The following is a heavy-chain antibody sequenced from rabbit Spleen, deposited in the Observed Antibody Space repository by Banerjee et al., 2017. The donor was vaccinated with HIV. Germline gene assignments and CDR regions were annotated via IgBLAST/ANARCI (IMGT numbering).Heavy chain of an antibody. V-gene: IGHV1S40*01. CDR2: IDPIFGST. CDR1: GVSFTHNNY. Sequence: QSLEESGGDLVKPGASLTLTCTASGVSFTHNNYMCWVRQAPGKGLEWIGYIDPIFGSTYYASWVNGRFTISRHNAQNTLYLQLNSLTAADTATYFCVRDQAGYAGYGPWYFNLWGPGTLVPV. CDR3: VRDQAGYAGYGPWYFNL. J-gene: IGHJ4*01. D-gene: IGHD7-1*01.